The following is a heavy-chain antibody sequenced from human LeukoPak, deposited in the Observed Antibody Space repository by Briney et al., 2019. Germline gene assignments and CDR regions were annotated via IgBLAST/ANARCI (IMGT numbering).Heavy chain of an antibody. Sequence: SETLSLTCTVSGGSISSSSYYWGWIRQSPGKALEWIGSMYYRGSTYYNPSLKSRVTLSVDTPKNQFSLKLSSVTAADTAVYYCARHGRDGYNYGPVVYYWGQGTLVTVSS. CDR2: MYYRGST. V-gene: IGHV4-39*01. D-gene: IGHD5-24*01. CDR3: ARHGRDGYNYGPVVYY. J-gene: IGHJ4*02. CDR1: GGSISSSSYY.